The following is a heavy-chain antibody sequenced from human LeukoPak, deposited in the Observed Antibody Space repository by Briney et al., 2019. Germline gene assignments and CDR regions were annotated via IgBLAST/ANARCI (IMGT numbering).Heavy chain of an antibody. CDR3: AKDFYSGTYWSGSGFDY. CDR1: GFTFSSYG. CDR2: IRYDGSNK. V-gene: IGHV3-30*02. J-gene: IGHJ4*02. Sequence: GGSLRLSCAASGFTFSSYGMHWVRQAPGKGLEWVAFIRYDGSNKYYADSVKGRFTISRDNSKNTLYLQMNSLRAEDTAVFYCAKDFYSGTYWSGSGFDYWGQGTLVTVSS. D-gene: IGHD1-26*01.